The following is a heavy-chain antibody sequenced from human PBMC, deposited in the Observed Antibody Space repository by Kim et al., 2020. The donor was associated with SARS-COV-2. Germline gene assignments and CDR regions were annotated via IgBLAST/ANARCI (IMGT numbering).Heavy chain of an antibody. J-gene: IGHJ6*02. D-gene: IGHD3-9*01. CDR1: GYTFTSYG. CDR3: ARAGSELRYFDWLLRPGGMDV. CDR2: ISAYNGNT. V-gene: IGHV1-18*01. Sequence: ASVKVSCKASGYTFTSYGISWVRQAPGQGLEWMGWISAYNGNTNYAQKLQGRVTMTTDTSTSTAYMELRSLRSDDTAVYYCARAGSELRYFDWLLRPGGMDVWGQGTTVTVSS.